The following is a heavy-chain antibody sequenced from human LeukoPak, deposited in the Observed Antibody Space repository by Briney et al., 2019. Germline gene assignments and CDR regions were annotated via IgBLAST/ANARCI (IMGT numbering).Heavy chain of an antibody. J-gene: IGHJ6*02. V-gene: IGHV3-7*01. Sequence: GGSLRLSCAASGSSISAYWMSRVRQAPGKGLEWVANINQDGSDKYSVDSVKGRFTISRDNAKNSLYLEMNSLRADDTAVYYCARDLVVVGSSFSYGMDVWGQGTTVTVSS. CDR2: INQDGSDK. CDR1: GSSISAYW. D-gene: IGHD2-15*01. CDR3: ARDLVVVGSSFSYGMDV.